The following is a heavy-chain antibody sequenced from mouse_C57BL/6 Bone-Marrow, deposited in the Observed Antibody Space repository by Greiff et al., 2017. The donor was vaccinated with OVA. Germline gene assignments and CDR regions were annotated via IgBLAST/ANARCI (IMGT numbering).Heavy chain of an antibody. V-gene: IGHV8-8*01. D-gene: IGHD3-2*02. CDR1: GFSLSTFGMG. CDR3: ARIRLRWYFDL. CDR2: IWWDDDK. J-gene: IGHJ1*03. Sequence: QVTLKESGPGILQPSQTLSLTCSFSGFSLSTFGMGVGWIRQPSGKGLEWLAHIWWDDDKYYNPALKRRLTISKDTSKNHVFLKIANVDTSDTATYSCARIRLRWYFDLWGTGTTVTVSA.